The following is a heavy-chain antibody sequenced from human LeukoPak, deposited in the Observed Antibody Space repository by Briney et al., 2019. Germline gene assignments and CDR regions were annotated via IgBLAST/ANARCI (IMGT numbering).Heavy chain of an antibody. V-gene: IGHV3-33*01. Sequence: GMSLRLSRAPSGFTFNVYGIHWVRPAPRKGGEWVTVIWNDGSNKYYAESGKGRFTISRDNSKDTLYLQMNSVRVEDKAVDYCARAVEPFDYWGQGTLVTVSS. J-gene: IGHJ4*02. CDR1: GFTFNVYG. CDR3: ARAVEPFDY. CDR2: IWNDGSNK.